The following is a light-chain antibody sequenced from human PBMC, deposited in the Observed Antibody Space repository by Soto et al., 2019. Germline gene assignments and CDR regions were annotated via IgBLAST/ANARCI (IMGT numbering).Light chain of an antibody. CDR1: PSVTNF. J-gene: IGKJ5*01. CDR2: GAF. V-gene: IGKV3-11*01. Sequence: EVVLTQSPATPSLCPGERATLSCRASPSVTNFLAWYQQKPGQAPRLLIYGAFNRATGIPARFSGSGSGTDFTLTISSLEPEDSAVYYCQQRNVWPPVTFGQGTRLEI. CDR3: QQRNVWPPVT.